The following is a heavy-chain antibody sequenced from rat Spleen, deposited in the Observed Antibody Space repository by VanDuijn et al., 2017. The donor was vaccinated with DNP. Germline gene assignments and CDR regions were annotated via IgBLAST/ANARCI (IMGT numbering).Heavy chain of an antibody. D-gene: IGHD1-2*01. CDR2: ISSGGGT. J-gene: IGHJ3*01. V-gene: IGHV2S12*01. CDR3: TTGGSYIYPFTY. CDR1: GFSLTDYN. Sequence: QVQLRESGPGMVQPSQTLSLTCTVSGFSLTDYNIVWVRQPPGKGLEWIAAISSGGGTYYNSVLKSRLSINRDTSKTQVVLKMDSLQTEDTAIYFCTTGGSYIYPFTYWGQGTLVTVSS.